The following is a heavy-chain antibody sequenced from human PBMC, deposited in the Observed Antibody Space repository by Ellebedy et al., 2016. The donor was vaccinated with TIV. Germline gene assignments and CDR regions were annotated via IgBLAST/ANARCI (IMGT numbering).Heavy chain of an antibody. V-gene: IGHV3-7*05. CDR1: GFTFSDYY. J-gene: IGHJ4*02. D-gene: IGHD1-26*01. CDR2: IKQDGSEK. CDR3: AKDQVIRRPSSFDY. Sequence: GESLKISXAASGFTFSDYYMSWVRHAPGKGLEWVANIKQDGSEKIYVDSVKGRFTISRDNPRNSLYLQMNSLRAEDTAVYYCAKDQVIRRPSSFDYWGQGTLVTVSS.